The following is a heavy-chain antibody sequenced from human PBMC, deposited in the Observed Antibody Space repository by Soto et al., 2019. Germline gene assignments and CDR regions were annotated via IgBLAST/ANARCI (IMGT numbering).Heavy chain of an antibody. Sequence: GGSLRLSCAASGFTVSSNYMSWVRQAPGKGLEWVSVIYSGGSTYYADSVKGRFTISRDNSKNTLYLQMNSLRAEDTAVYYCARGGELVGAPKYYYYGMDVWGQGTTVTVSS. D-gene: IGHD1-26*01. CDR3: ARGGELVGAPKYYYYGMDV. J-gene: IGHJ6*02. CDR1: GFTVSSNY. V-gene: IGHV3-66*01. CDR2: IYSGGST.